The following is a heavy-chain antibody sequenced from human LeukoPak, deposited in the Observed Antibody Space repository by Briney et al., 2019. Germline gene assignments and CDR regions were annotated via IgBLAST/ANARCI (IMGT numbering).Heavy chain of an antibody. V-gene: IGHV4-38-2*01. D-gene: IGHD2-21*02. CDR1: DYSISSGYF. CDR3: ARIPEGQTAYFDY. J-gene: IGHJ4*02. CDR2: IYHSGRT. Sequence: SETLSLTCAVSDYSISSGYFWGWIRQPPGKAPQWIGSIYHSGRTYYNPSLKSRVTISVDTSKNQFSLKLNSVTAADTAVYYCARIPEGQTAYFDYWGQGSLVAVSS.